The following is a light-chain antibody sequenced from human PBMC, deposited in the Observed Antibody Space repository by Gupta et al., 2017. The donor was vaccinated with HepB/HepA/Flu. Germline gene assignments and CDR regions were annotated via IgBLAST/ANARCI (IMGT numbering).Light chain of an antibody. CDR1: QSVSIN. CDR3: QQYNDWPPVT. Sequence: EIVLTQSPATLSVSPGERATLSCRASQSVSINLAWYQQNPGQAPRLLIHGASTRDTGIPARFSGSGSGTEFTLTISSLQTEDFAVYYCQQYNDWPPVTFGGGTKVEIK. CDR2: GAS. J-gene: IGKJ4*01. V-gene: IGKV3-15*01.